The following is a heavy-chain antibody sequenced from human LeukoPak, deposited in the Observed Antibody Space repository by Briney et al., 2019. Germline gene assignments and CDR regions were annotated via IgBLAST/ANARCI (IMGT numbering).Heavy chain of an antibody. D-gene: IGHD2-15*01. CDR2: INHSGST. CDR3: ARNQEYCSGGSCYPGPNYYYYYYMDV. V-gene: IGHV4-34*01. J-gene: IGHJ6*03. CDR1: GGSFSGYY. Sequence: SETLSLTCAVYGGSFSGYYWSWIRQPPGKGLEWSGEINHSGSTNYNPSLKSRVTISVDTSKNQFSLKLSSMTSADTAVYYCARNQEYCSGGSCYPGPNYYYYYYMDVWGKGTTVTISS.